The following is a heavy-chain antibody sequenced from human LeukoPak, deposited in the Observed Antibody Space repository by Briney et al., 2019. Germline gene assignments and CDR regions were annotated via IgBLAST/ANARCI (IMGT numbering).Heavy chain of an antibody. Sequence: GGSLRLSCSASGFTFSSYAMHWVRQAPGKGLEYVSAISSNGGSTYYADSVKGRFTISRDNSKITLYLQMSSLRAEDTAVYYCVKRRGYSSSWYDYWGQGTLVTVSS. CDR1: GFTFSSYA. CDR2: ISSNGGST. V-gene: IGHV3-64D*06. CDR3: VKRRGYSSSWYDY. D-gene: IGHD6-13*01. J-gene: IGHJ4*02.